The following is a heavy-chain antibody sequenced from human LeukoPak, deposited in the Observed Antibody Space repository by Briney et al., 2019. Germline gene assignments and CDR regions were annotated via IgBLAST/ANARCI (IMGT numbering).Heavy chain of an antibody. CDR3: ARITVTTPPDY. Sequence: GGSLRLSCAASGFTVSSNYMSWVRQAPGKGLEWASVVYSDGRTYYADSVKGRFAISRDNSKNTLYLQMNSLRAEDTAVYYCARITVTTPPDYWGQGTLVTVSS. D-gene: IGHD4-17*01. CDR1: GFTVSSNY. CDR2: VYSDGRT. V-gene: IGHV3-53*01. J-gene: IGHJ4*02.